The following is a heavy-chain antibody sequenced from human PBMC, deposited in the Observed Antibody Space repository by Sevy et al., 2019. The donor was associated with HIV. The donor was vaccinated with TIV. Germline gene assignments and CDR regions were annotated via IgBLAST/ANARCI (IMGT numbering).Heavy chain of an antibody. CDR2: IKRDGSEK. D-gene: IGHD5-12*01. CDR3: AREGSPYDTYYYYYGMDV. CDR1: GFTFNSYC. J-gene: IGHJ6*02. Sequence: GESLKISCAASGFTFNSYCMSWVRQAPGKGLEWVANIKRDGSEKYYVDSVKGRFTISRDNSQNSLFLQMNTLRAEDTAVYYCAREGSPYDTYYYYYGMDVWGQGATVTVSS. V-gene: IGHV3-7*01.